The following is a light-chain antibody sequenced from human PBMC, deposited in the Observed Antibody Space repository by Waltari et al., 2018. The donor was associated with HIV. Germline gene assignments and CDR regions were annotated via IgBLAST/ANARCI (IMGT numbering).Light chain of an antibody. V-gene: IGKV1-16*01. CDR1: QGMNTN. J-gene: IGKJ4*01. Sequence: DIQMTQSPLSLSAYVGDRVTITCRASQGMNTNVAWFQQQLGTAPKSLIYAASTLQSGVSSRFSGSGSGTHYTLTISSLQPEDSARYYCQQYNSFPLSFGRGTKVEIK. CDR3: QQYNSFPLS. CDR2: AAS.